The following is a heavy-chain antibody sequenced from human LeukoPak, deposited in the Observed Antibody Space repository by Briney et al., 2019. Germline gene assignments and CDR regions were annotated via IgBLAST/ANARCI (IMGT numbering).Heavy chain of an antibody. CDR1: GFTFSNAW. Sequence: GGSLRLFCAASGFTFSNAWMSWVRQAPGKGLEWVANIKQDGSEKYYVDSVKGRFTISRDNAKNSLYLQMNSLRAEDTAVYYCARSEYYFDYWGQGTLVTVSS. J-gene: IGHJ4*02. V-gene: IGHV3-7*01. CDR2: IKQDGSEK. CDR3: ARSEYYFDY.